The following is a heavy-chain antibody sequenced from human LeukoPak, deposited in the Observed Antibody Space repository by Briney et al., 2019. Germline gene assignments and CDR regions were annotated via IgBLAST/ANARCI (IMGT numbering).Heavy chain of an antibody. CDR1: GFSLSGFA. Sequence: HSGGSLRLACTASGFSLSGFALTWVRQAPGKGLEHVSAISASGFSTYYVGSVKGRLTISRDNSNNTLFLQMNSLKVEDTAVYFCAKHTGTAPGDAYNVWGQGTVVTVS. V-gene: IGHV3-23*01. CDR3: AKHTGTAPGDAYNV. D-gene: IGHD1-1*01. CDR2: ISASGFST. J-gene: IGHJ3*01.